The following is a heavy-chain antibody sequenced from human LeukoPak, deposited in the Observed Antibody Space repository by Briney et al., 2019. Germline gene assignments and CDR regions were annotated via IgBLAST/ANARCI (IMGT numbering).Heavy chain of an antibody. J-gene: IGHJ4*02. V-gene: IGHV4-30-4*01. D-gene: IGHD2-2*02. CDR1: GGSISSDDYY. CDR3: ARSYCSSSSCYRSLDY. Sequence: SETLSLTCTVSGGSISSDDYYWSWIRQPPGKGLEWIGYIYYSGITYYNPSLKSRVTISVDTSKNQFSLKLSSVTAADTAVYYCARSYCSSSSCYRSLDYWGQGTLVTVSS. CDR2: IYYSGIT.